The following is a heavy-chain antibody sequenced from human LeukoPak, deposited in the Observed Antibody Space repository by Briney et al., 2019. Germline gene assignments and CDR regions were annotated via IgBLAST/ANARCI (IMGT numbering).Heavy chain of an antibody. CDR3: ARSGKWLQRWSFLY. CDR2: INYNGST. Sequence: SETLSLTCAVYGGSFSGYYWSWIRHPPGKGLEWIGEINYNGSTNHNPSLKSRVTISGDTSKKQFSLKLSSVTAADTAVYYCARSGKWLQRWSFLYWGQGILVTVSS. CDR1: GGSFSGYY. V-gene: IGHV4-34*01. J-gene: IGHJ4*02. D-gene: IGHD5-18*01.